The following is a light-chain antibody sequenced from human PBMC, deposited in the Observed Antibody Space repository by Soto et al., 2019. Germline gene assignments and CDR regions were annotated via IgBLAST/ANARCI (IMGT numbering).Light chain of an antibody. CDR1: QSISSW. Sequence: DIQMTQSPSTLSASVGDRVTITCRASQSISSWLAWYQQKPGKAPKLLIYDASSLESGVPSRFSGSGSGTEFTLTISSLQPDDFAVYYCQQYNDWPAFGQGTKVDIK. CDR2: DAS. V-gene: IGKV1-5*01. J-gene: IGKJ1*01. CDR3: QQYNDWPA.